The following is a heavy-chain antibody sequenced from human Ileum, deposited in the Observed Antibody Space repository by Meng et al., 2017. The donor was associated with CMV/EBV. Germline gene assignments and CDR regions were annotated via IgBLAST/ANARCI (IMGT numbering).Heavy chain of an antibody. CDR3: GRNRVDY. J-gene: IGHJ4*02. CDR2: ISDSAHGT. Sequence: GESLKISCEASGFAFSTFAMSWARQVPGKGLEWVSTISDSAHGTHYADSVRGRFTISRDNAKNSLYLQMDSLRADDTAIYYCGRNRVDYWGQGTLVTVSS. CDR1: GFAFSTFA. V-gene: IGHV3-23*01. D-gene: IGHD1-14*01.